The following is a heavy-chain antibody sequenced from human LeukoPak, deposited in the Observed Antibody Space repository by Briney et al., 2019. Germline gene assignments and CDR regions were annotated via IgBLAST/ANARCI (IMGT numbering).Heavy chain of an antibody. CDR1: GYTFTSYD. CDR2: MNPNSGNT. D-gene: IGHD3-10*01. CDR3: ARVSWFGECMDV. V-gene: IGHV1-8*01. Sequence: ASVNVSCKASGYTFTSYDINWVRQATGQGLEWMGWMNPNSGNTGYAQKFQGRVTMTRNTSISTAYMELSSLSSEDTAVYYCARVSWFGECMDVWGQGTPVTVSS. J-gene: IGHJ6*02.